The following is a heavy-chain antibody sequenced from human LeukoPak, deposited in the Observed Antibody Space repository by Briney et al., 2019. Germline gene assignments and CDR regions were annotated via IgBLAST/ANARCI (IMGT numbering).Heavy chain of an antibody. CDR2: VSRDGGTK. CDR3: STDPRLLIY. V-gene: IGHV3-30*03. Sequence: GGSLRLSCSASGFTFSNYGIHWVRQAPGKGLEWVIVVSRDGGTKYYSDSVKGRFTISRDNAKNSLYLQMNRLRPDDTALYYCSTDPRLLIYWGHGTLVTVSS. J-gene: IGHJ4*01. D-gene: IGHD2-8*01. CDR1: GFTFSNYG.